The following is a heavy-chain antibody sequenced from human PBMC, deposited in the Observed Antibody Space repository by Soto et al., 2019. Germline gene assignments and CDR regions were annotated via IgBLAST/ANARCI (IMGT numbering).Heavy chain of an antibody. CDR1: GYTFTSYG. D-gene: IGHD2-15*01. CDR2: ISAYNGNT. V-gene: IGHV1-18*01. CDR3: ARGVRDLYCSGGSCYPEGYGDFPLDY. J-gene: IGHJ4*02. Sequence: QVQLVQSGAEVKKPGASVKVSCKASGYTFTSYGISWVRQAPGQGLEWMGWISAYNGNTNYAQKLQGRVTMTTDTSTSTAYMERRSLRSDDTAVYYWARGVRDLYCSGGSCYPEGYGDFPLDYWGQGTLVTVSS.